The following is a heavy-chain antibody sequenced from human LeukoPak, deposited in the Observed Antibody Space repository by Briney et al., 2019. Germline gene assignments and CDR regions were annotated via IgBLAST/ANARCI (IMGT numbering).Heavy chain of an antibody. J-gene: IGHJ4*02. V-gene: IGHV3-30*18. CDR1: GFTFSSYG. Sequence: GGSLRLSCAASGFTFSSYGMHWVRQAPGKGLEWVAVISYDGSNKYYADSVKGRFTISRDNSKNTLHLQMNSLRAEDTAVYYCAERGSSWFLDYWGQGTLVTVSS. CDR3: AERGSSWFLDY. CDR2: ISYDGSNK. D-gene: IGHD6-13*01.